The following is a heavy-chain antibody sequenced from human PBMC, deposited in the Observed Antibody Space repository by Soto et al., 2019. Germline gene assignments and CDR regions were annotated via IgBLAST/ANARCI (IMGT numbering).Heavy chain of an antibody. D-gene: IGHD4-17*01. V-gene: IGHV1-2*02. CDR1: GFTDYY. J-gene: IGHJ6*02. Sequence: QVQLVQSGTEVKKPGTSVKVSCKASGFTDYYIHWVRQAPGQGLEWMGWVHPNSGGTKYAQKFQGRVEMTRDTFVSTAYMELSRLQSDDTAVYYCAREGSADYGSYGMDVWGQGTTVTVSS. CDR2: VHPNSGGT. CDR3: AREGSADYGSYGMDV.